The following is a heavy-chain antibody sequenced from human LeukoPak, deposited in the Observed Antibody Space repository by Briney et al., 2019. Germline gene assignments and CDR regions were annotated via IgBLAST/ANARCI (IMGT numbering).Heavy chain of an antibody. CDR2: IYYSGRT. CDR1: GGSISSSSYY. D-gene: IGHD3-3*01. CDR3: ASSSDYDFIGGL. V-gene: IGHV4-39*01. Sequence: PSETLSLTCTVSGGSISSSSYYWGWIRQPPGKGLEWIGSIYYSGRTYYNPSLKSRVTISVDTSKNQFSLKVTSVTAADTAVYYCASSSDYDFIGGLWAQGTLVTVSS. J-gene: IGHJ4*02.